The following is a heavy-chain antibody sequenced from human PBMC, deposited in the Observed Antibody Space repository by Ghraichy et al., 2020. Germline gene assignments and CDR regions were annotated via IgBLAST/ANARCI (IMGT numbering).Heavy chain of an antibody. Sequence: GGSLGLSCAASGFTFSSYAMSWVRQAPGKGLEWVSAISGSGGSTYYADSVKGRFTISRDNSKNTLYLQMNSLRAEDTAVYYCAKDYRPLTIFGVVIKLDYYYYYGMDVWGQGTTVTVSS. D-gene: IGHD3-3*01. V-gene: IGHV3-23*01. J-gene: IGHJ6*02. CDR3: AKDYRPLTIFGVVIKLDYYYYYGMDV. CDR2: ISGSGGST. CDR1: GFTFSSYA.